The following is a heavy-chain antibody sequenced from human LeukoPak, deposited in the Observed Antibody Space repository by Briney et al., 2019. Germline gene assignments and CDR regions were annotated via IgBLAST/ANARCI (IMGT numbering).Heavy chain of an antibody. D-gene: IGHD6-6*01. V-gene: IGHV4-4*07. CDR2: IYTTGTA. CDR3: ARDHSSSSWMDSFEI. J-gene: IGHJ3*02. Sequence: SETLCLTCITSGGSIGPYYWSWIRQAAGKGPEWTGRIYTTGTADYNPSLKGRVFLSVDTSKNQFSLKVTSVTAADTAVYYCARDHSSSSWMDSFEIWGPGTKVTVSS. CDR1: GGSIGPYY.